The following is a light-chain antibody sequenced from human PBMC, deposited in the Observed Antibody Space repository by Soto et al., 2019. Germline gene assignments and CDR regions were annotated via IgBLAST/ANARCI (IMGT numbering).Light chain of an antibody. V-gene: IGLV1-44*01. CDR1: SSKIGSNT. CDR2: SNN. CDR3: AAWDDSLNGYV. J-gene: IGLJ1*01. Sequence: QSALTQPPSASGTPGQRVTISCSGSSSKIGSNTVNWYQQLQGTAPKLLIYSNNQRPSGVPDRFSGSKSVTSASLAISGPQSEDEADYYCAAWDDSLNGYVFGTGTKVTVL.